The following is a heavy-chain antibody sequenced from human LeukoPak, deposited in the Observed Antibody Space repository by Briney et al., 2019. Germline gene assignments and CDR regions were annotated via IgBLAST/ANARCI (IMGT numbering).Heavy chain of an antibody. V-gene: IGHV4-34*01. CDR3: ARGRTGSGRRYYFDY. Sequence: SETLSLTCAVYGGSFSGYYWSWIRQPPGKGLEWIGEINHSGSTNYNPSLKSRVTISVDTSKNQFSLKLSSVTAADTAVYYCARGRTGSGRRYYFDYWGQGTLVTVSS. CDR2: INHSGST. J-gene: IGHJ4*02. D-gene: IGHD3-10*01. CDR1: GGSFSGYY.